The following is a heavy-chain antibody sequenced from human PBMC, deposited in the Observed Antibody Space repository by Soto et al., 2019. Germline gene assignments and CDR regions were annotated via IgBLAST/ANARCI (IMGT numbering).Heavy chain of an antibody. V-gene: IGHV1-24*01. CDR3: ATDRGYSSSWSNWFDP. CDR2: FDPEDGET. J-gene: IGHJ5*02. D-gene: IGHD6-13*01. Sequence: ASVKASCKVSGYTLTELSMHWVRQAPGKGLEWMGGFDPEDGETIYAQKFQGRVTMTEDTSTDTAYMELSSLRSEDTAVYYCATDRGYSSSWSNWFDPWGQGTLVTVSS. CDR1: GYTLTELS.